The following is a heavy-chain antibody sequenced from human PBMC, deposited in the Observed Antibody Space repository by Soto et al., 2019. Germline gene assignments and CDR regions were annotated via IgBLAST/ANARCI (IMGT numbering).Heavy chain of an antibody. CDR1: GFTFSSYD. D-gene: IGHD2-21*02. Sequence: GGSLRLSCAASGFTFSSYDMNWVRQAPGKGLEWVSSVSSTSTHKYYADSMKGRFTISRDKAKNSLYLQMNSLRAEDTAVYYCARDGDWNFDXWGQVTLVTVSX. CDR2: VSSTSTHK. J-gene: IGHJ4*02. V-gene: IGHV3-21*01. CDR3: ARDGDWNFDX.